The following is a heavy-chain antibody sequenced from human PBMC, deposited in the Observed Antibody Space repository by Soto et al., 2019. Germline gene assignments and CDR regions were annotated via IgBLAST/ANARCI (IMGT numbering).Heavy chain of an antibody. Sequence: ASVKVSCKASGYTFSSNAIHWVRQAPGQRLEWMGWINPAYGNTKYSQKLQGRLTITRDTSASTAYMELRSLRSDDTAVYYCAPHTLDTGMPSGYWGQGTLVTVSS. CDR1: GYTFSSNA. J-gene: IGHJ4*02. V-gene: IGHV1-3*01. CDR3: APHTLDTGMPSGY. D-gene: IGHD5-18*01. CDR2: INPAYGNT.